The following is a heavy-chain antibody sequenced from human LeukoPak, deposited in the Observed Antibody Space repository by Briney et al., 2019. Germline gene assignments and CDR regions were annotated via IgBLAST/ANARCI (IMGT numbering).Heavy chain of an antibody. Sequence: SETLSLTCTVSGGSISSSSYYWGWIRQPPGKGLEWIGSIYYSGSTYYNPSLKSRVTISVGTSKNQFSLKLSSVTAADTAVYYCARDGKTGTTFDPWGQGTLVTVSS. CDR3: ARDGKTGTTFDP. J-gene: IGHJ5*02. CDR1: GGSISSSSYY. D-gene: IGHD1-7*01. V-gene: IGHV4-39*07. CDR2: IYYSGST.